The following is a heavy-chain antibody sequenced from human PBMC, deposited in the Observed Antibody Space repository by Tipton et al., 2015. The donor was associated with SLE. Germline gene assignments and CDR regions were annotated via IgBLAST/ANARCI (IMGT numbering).Heavy chain of an antibody. D-gene: IGHD2-2*01. CDR2: IYYSGST. CDR1: GGSISSYY. V-gene: IGHV4-59*01. J-gene: IGHJ6*03. Sequence: TLSLTCTASGGSISSYYWSWIRQPPGKGLEWIGYIYYSGSTNYNPSLKSRVTISVDTSKNQFSLKLSSVTAADTAVYYCARGGLLWAYYYYMDVWGKGTTVTVSS. CDR3: ARGGLLWAYYYYMDV.